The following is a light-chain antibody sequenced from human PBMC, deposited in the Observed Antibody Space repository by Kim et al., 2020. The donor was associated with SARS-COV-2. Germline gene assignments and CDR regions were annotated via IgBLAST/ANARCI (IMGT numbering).Light chain of an antibody. CDR1: SLRSYF. Sequence: FVRTVSTTSQGASLRSYFPSCYQQKPGQPPVLFILGQNNRPSGIPDRFSGSSSGSTASLTITAAQAEDEADYYCNSRHSSGNHFVFGTGTRVTVL. J-gene: IGLJ1*01. CDR2: GQN. V-gene: IGLV3-19*01. CDR3: NSRHSSGNHFV.